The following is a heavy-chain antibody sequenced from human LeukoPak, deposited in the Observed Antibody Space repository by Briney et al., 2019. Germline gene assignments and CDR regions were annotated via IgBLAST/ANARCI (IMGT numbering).Heavy chain of an antibody. CDR2: IYYSGST. J-gene: IGHJ4*02. D-gene: IGHD2-15*01. Sequence: SETLSLTCTVSGGSISSSSYYWGWIRQPPGKGLEWIGSIYYSGSTYYNPSLKSRVTISVDTSKNQFSLKLSSVTAADTAVYYCARLALDSSGGSWLYYFDYWGQGTLVTVSS. CDR1: GGSISSSSYY. V-gene: IGHV4-39*01. CDR3: ARLALDSSGGSWLYYFDY.